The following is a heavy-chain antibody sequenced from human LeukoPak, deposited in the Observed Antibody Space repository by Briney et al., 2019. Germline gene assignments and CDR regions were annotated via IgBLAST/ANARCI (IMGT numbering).Heavy chain of an antibody. CDR3: ARTAYGSGSYYKGPNAFDI. J-gene: IGHJ3*02. CDR1: GYSISSGYY. CDR2: IYHSGST. Sequence: SETLSLTCAVSGYSISSGYYWGWIRQPPGKGLEWIGSIYHSGSTYYNPSLKSRVTISVDTSKNQFSLKLSSVTAADTAVYYCARTAYGSGSYYKGPNAFDIWGQGTMVTVSS. V-gene: IGHV4-38-2*01. D-gene: IGHD3-10*01.